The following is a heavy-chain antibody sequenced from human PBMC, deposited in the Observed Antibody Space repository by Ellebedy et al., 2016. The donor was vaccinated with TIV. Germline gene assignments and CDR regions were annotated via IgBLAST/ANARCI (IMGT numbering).Heavy chain of an antibody. J-gene: IGHJ4*02. CDR1: GFTFSSYG. CDR2: ISYDGSNK. CDR3: ARGGDIYASGSADY. V-gene: IGHV3-30*03. D-gene: IGHD3-10*01. Sequence: GESLKISCAASGFTFSSYGMHWVRQAPGKGLEWVAVISYDGSNKYYADSVKGRFTISRDNAKNSLYLQMNSLRAEDTAVYFCARGGDIYASGSADYWGQGTLVTVSS.